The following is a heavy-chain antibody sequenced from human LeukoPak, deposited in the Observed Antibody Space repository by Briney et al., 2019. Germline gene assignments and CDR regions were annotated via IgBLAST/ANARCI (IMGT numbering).Heavy chain of an antibody. CDR2: IRYDGSNK. Sequence: GGSLRLSCAASGFTFSSYGMHWVRQASGKGLEWVAFIRYDGSNKYHADSVKGRFTISRDNSKNTLYLQMNSLRAEDTAVYYCAKDRSGSYSQGLDYWGQGTPVTVSS. CDR1: GFTFSSYG. V-gene: IGHV3-30*02. CDR3: AKDRSGSYSQGLDY. J-gene: IGHJ4*02. D-gene: IGHD1-26*01.